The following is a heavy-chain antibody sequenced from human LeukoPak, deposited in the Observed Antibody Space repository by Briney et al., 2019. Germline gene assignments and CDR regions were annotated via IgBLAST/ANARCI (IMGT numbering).Heavy chain of an antibody. CDR3: VRGGGFNSGFEY. J-gene: IGHJ4*02. CDR2: ISVYNGDT. V-gene: IGHV1-18*04. CDR1: GYTFTGYY. D-gene: IGHD3-10*01. Sequence: AASVKVSCKASGYTFTGYYMHWVRQAPGQGLEWMGWISVYNGDTKYAQNLQGRVTLTTDTSTSTAYMELRSLRSDDTAVYYCVRGGGFNSGFEYWGQGTLVIVSS.